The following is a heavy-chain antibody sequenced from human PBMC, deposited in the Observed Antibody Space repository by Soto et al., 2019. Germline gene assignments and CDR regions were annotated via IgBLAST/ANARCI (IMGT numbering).Heavy chain of an antibody. V-gene: IGHV1-69*02. CDR2: IIPILGIA. CDR3: AKDTYGDYSKRAFDI. Sequence: QVQLVQSGAEVKKPGSSVKVSCKASGGTFSSYTISWVRQAPGQGLEWMGRIIPILGIANYAQKFQGRVTSTADKSTSTAYMELSSLRSEDTAVYYCAKDTYGDYSKRAFDIWGQGTMVTVSS. J-gene: IGHJ3*02. CDR1: GGTFSSYT. D-gene: IGHD4-17*01.